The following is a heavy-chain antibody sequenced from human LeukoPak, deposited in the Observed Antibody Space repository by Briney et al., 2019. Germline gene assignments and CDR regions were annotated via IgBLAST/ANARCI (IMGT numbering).Heavy chain of an antibody. D-gene: IGHD3-10*01. J-gene: IGHJ4*02. CDR3: ARDEEFGELLYYFDY. Sequence: ASVKVSCKASGYTFTGYYMHWVRQAPGQGLEWMGWINPNSGGTNYAQKFQGRVTMTRDTSISTAYMELSRLRSDDTAVYYCARDEEFGELLYYFDYWGQRTLVTVSS. CDR2: INPNSGGT. V-gene: IGHV1-2*02. CDR1: GYTFTGYY.